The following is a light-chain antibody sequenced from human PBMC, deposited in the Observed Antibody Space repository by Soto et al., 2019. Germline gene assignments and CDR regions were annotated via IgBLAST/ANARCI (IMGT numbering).Light chain of an antibody. CDR2: GAS. CDR1: QSVRSSY. CDR3: QQYNNWRAT. J-gene: IGKJ4*01. V-gene: IGKV3-15*01. Sequence: IVLTQSPGTLSLSPGERAILSCGASQSVRSSYLAWYQQKPGQAPRLLIYGASTRATGIPARFSGSGSGTEFTLTISSLQSEDFAVYYCQQYNNWRATFGGGTKVDIK.